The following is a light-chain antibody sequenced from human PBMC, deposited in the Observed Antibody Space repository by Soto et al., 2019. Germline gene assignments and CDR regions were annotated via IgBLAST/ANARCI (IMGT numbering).Light chain of an antibody. CDR1: QSIDIW. J-gene: IGKJ1*01. Sequence: DIQMTQSPSTLSASVGDRVTITCRASQSIDIWLAWYQKRPGKAPKLVIYKASSLEGGVPSRFSGSGSGTEYNLTISSLQPDDFATYYCQHHKSNPRTFGQGTKVEIK. CDR2: KAS. V-gene: IGKV1-5*03. CDR3: QHHKSNPRT.